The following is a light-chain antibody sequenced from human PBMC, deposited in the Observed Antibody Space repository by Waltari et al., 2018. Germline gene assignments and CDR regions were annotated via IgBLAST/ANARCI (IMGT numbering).Light chain of an antibody. CDR2: EVT. CDR3: YSYAGGRV. CDR1: SSDVGSSNL. V-gene: IGLV2-23*02. Sequence: QSALTQPASVSGSPGQSITISCTGSSSDVGSSNLVPGYLQHPGKAPKLIIYEVTKRPSGVSNRFSGSKSGNTASLTISGLQAEDEADYYCYSYAGGRVFGTGTKVTVL. J-gene: IGLJ1*01.